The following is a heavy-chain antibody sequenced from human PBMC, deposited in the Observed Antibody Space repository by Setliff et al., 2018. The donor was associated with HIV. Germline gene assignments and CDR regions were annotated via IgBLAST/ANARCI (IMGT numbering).Heavy chain of an antibody. Sequence: KASETLSLTCAVYGGSFSDYHWSWIHQAPRKRLEWIGEVYDSGSTNYNPSLKSRVTVTVDTSKNQFSLRLNSVTAADTAVYYCARGSKLVWGRWFDPWGQGTLVTVSS. D-gene: IGHD6-6*01. CDR3: ARGSKLVWGRWFDP. CDR1: GGSFSDYH. J-gene: IGHJ5*02. CDR2: VYDSGST. V-gene: IGHV4-34*01.